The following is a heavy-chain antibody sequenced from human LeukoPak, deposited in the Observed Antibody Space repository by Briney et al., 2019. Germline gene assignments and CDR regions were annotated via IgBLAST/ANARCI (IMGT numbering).Heavy chain of an antibody. CDR3: ARGLYCGGDCYPPYFDY. Sequence: GGSLRLSCAASGFTFSSYRMSWIRQAPGKGLEWVSYISSSGSTIYYADSVKGRFTISRDNAKNSLYLQMNSLRVEDTAVYYCARGLYCGGDCYPPYFDYWGQGTLVTVSS. V-gene: IGHV3-11*01. CDR2: ISSSGSTI. J-gene: IGHJ4*02. CDR1: GFTFSSYR. D-gene: IGHD2-21*02.